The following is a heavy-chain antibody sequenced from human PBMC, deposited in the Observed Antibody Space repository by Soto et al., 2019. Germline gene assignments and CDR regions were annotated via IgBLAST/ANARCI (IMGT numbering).Heavy chain of an antibody. J-gene: IGHJ6*02. CDR1: GGTFNIYN. Sequence: QVQLVQSGAEVKKPGSSVKVSCKASGGTFNIYNINWVRQAPGQGLEWMGGILPIFGTTNYALRFQGRLTIIADDSTSTAYMELSRLRSEDTAVYYCARDETGDSYYYYYGMDVWGQGTTVTVTS. D-gene: IGHD2-21*02. CDR3: ARDETGDSYYYYYGMDV. CDR2: ILPIFGTT. V-gene: IGHV1-69*01.